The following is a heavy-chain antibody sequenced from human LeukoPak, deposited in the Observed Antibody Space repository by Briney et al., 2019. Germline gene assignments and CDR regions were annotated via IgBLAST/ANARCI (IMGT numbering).Heavy chain of an antibody. D-gene: IGHD2-2*02. J-gene: IGHJ6*02. CDR1: GGSFSGYY. V-gene: IGHV4-34*01. CDR3: AGIVVVPAAIRDGMDV. Sequence: SETLSLTCAVYGGSFSGYYWSWIRQPPGKGLEWIGEINHSGSTNYNPSLKSRVTISVDTSKNQSSLKLSSVTAADTAVYYCAGIVVVPAAIRDGMDVWGQGTTVTVSS. CDR2: INHSGST.